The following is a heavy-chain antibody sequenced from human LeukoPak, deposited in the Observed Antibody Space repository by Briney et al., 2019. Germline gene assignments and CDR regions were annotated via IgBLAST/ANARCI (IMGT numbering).Heavy chain of an antibody. V-gene: IGHV3-9*01. J-gene: IGHJ4*02. CDR3: ATTYIAAVGFDY. CDR1: GFTFDDYA. D-gene: IGHD6-13*01. Sequence: GRSLRLSCAASGFTFDDYAMHWVRQAPGKGLEWVSGISWNSGSIGYADSVKGRFTISRDNAKNSLYLQMNSLRAEDTALYYCATTYIAAVGFDYWGQGTLVTVSS. CDR2: ISWNSGSI.